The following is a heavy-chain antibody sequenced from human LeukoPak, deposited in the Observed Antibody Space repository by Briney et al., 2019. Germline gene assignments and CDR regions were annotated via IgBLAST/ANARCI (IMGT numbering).Heavy chain of an antibody. CDR1: GFTFSSYG. CDR2: IRYDGSNK. V-gene: IGHV3-30*02. J-gene: IGHJ4*02. Sequence: GGTLRLSCAASGFTFSSYGMSWVRQAPGKGLEWVAFIRYDGSNKYYADSVKGRFTISRDNSKNTLYLQMNSLRAEDTAVYYCAKGYDILTGYCPLDYWGQGTLVTVSS. CDR3: AKGYDILTGYCPLDY. D-gene: IGHD3-9*01.